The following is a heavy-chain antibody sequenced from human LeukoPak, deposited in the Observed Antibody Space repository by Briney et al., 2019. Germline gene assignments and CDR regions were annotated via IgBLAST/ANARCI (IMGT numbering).Heavy chain of an antibody. V-gene: IGHV4-34*01. Sequence: SETLSLTCAVYGGSFSGYYWSWIPQPPGKGLVGIREINHSGSTNYHPSLKSRVTKSVDTSKTQSSLKLSAWTAADTAVYYCARGSRGAVVTVYFDYWGQGTLVTVSS. CDR2: INHSGST. J-gene: IGHJ4*02. CDR1: GGSFSGYY. CDR3: ARGSRGAVVTVYFDY. D-gene: IGHD3-22*01.